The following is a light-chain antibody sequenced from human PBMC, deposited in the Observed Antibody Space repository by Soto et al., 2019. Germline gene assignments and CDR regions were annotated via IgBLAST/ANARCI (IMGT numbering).Light chain of an antibody. V-gene: IGLV2-23*01. CDR1: SSDVGSYSL. CDR2: EGF. Sequence: QPALTQPASVSGSPGQSITISCTGISSDVGSYSLVSWYQQHPGQAPKLMIYEGFKRTSGLSDRFSGSESGNTASLTISGLQAEDEADYYCCSYAPGGTNVVIGGGTKLTVL. CDR3: CSYAPGGTNVV. J-gene: IGLJ2*01.